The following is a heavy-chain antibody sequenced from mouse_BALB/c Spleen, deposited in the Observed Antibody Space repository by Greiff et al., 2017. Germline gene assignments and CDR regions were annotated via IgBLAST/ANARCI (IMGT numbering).Heavy chain of an antibody. V-gene: IGHV2-2*03. J-gene: IGHJ4*01. Sequence: QVQLQQSGPGLVQPSQSLSITCTVSGFSLTSYGVHWVRQSPGKGLEWLGVIWSGGSTDYNAAFISRLSISKDNSKSQVFFKMNSLQSNDTAIYYCASPGVYYAMDYWGQGTSVTVSS. CDR1: GFSLTSYG. CDR2: IWSGGST. CDR3: ASPGVYYAMDY.